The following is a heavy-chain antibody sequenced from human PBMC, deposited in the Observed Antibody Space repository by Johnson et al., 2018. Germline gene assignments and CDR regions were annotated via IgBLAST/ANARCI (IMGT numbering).Heavy chain of an antibody. D-gene: IGHD3-10*01. J-gene: IGHJ3*01. CDR1: GFTFSSYG. CDR3: ARYKGSGSYSGPSF. CDR2: IWYDGSNK. V-gene: IGHV3-33*01. Sequence: LVESGGGVVQPGRSLRLSCSASGFTFSSYGMHWVRQAPGKGLEWVAVIWYDGSNKFYTDSVKGRFTISRDNSKNTLYLQMNSLRAEDTAVYYCARYKGSGSYSGPSFWGQGTMVTVSS.